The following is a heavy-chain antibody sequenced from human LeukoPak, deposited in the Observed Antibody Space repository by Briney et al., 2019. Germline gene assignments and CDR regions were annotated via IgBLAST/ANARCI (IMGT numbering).Heavy chain of an antibody. CDR2: IYYSGST. V-gene: IGHV4-31*03. CDR3: SRGLDSRKLGY. J-gene: IGHJ4*02. CDR1: GGSISSGGYY. Sequence: SGPGLVKPSQTLSLTCTVSGGSISSGGYYWSWIRQHPGKGLEWIGYIYYSGSTYYNPSPKSRVTISVDTSKNQFSLKLNSVTAADTAVYFCSRGLDSRKLGYWGQGILVTVSS. D-gene: IGHD3-22*01.